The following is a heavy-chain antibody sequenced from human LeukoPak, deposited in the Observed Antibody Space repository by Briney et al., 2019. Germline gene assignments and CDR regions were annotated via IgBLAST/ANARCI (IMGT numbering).Heavy chain of an antibody. CDR3: ARVVAAAGLGKYYYYYYYMDV. CDR2: ISSSGST. V-gene: IGHV4-61*02. CDR1: GDSISSGDYY. D-gene: IGHD6-13*01. Sequence: PSETLSLTCTVSGDSISSGDYYWSWIRQPAGKGLEWIGRISSSGSTNYNPSLKSRVTISVDTSKNQFSLKLSSVTAADTAVYYCARVVAAAGLGKYYYYYYYMDVWGKGTTVTVSS. J-gene: IGHJ6*03.